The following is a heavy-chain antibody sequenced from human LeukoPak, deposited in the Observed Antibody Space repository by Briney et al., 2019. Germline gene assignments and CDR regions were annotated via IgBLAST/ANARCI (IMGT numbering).Heavy chain of an antibody. CDR3: ARGGCGSCYRSSDAFDI. CDR2: IVPIFGTT. D-gene: IGHD2-15*01. Sequence: ASVKVSCKASGGSFTNYAISWVRQAPGQGLDWMGGIVPIFGTTDYAQKFQGRVTITADESTNTVYMQLSSLRSEDTAVYYCARGGCGSCYRSSDAFDIWGQGTMVTVSS. V-gene: IGHV1-69*13. J-gene: IGHJ3*02. CDR1: GGSFTNYA.